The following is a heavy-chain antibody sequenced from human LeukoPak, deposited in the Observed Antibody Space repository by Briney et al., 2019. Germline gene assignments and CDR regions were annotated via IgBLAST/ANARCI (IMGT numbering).Heavy chain of an antibody. D-gene: IGHD3-16*02. CDR3: ETGSGLYNWFDH. J-gene: IGHJ5*02. CDR2: FDPEDSET. V-gene: IGHV1-24*01. Sequence: ASVKVSCKVSGYTLTELSMHWVRQAPGKGLEWMGGFDPEDSETVYAQKFQGRVTMTEATYTDKAYMELSRLRSEDTAVYYCETGSGLYNWFDHWGQGTLVTVSS. CDR1: GYTLTELS.